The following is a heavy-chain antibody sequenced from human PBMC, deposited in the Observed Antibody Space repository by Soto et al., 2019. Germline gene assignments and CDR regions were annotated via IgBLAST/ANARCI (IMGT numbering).Heavy chain of an antibody. D-gene: IGHD1-7*01. Sequence: QVQLVQSGAEVKKPGSSVKVSCKASGGTFSSYAISWVRQAPGQGLEWMGGIIPIFGTANYAQKFQGRVTIXAXEXXSTAYMELSSLRSEDTAVYYCARVRIGTTSDYFDYWGQGTLVTVSS. V-gene: IGHV1-69*12. CDR3: ARVRIGTTSDYFDY. CDR1: GGTFSSYA. J-gene: IGHJ4*02. CDR2: IIPIFGTA.